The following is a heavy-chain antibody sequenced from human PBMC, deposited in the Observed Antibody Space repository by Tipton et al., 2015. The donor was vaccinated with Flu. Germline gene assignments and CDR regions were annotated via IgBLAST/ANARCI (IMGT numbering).Heavy chain of an antibody. Sequence: QLVQSGAEVKKPGASVKVSCKASGYTFTSYGISWVRQAPGQGLEWMGWLSAYNGNTNYAQKLQGRVTMTTDTSTSTAYMELRSLRSDDTAVYYCARRYYYDSSGFPGAFDIWGQGTMVTVSS. V-gene: IGHV1-18*04. J-gene: IGHJ3*02. CDR1: GYTFTSYG. D-gene: IGHD3-22*01. CDR3: ARRYYYDSSGFPGAFDI. CDR2: LSAYNGNT.